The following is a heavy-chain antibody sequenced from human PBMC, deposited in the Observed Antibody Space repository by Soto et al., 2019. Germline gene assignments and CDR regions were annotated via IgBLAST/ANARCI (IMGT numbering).Heavy chain of an antibody. Sequence: LSLTCTVSGDSITSYYWTWIRQAAGKRLECIGRVFSSGTTNYNPSLKSRVTMSVDTSKNQLSLKLTSVTAADTAVYYCARVGDSGYYWYFDYWGQGALVTVSS. J-gene: IGHJ4*02. V-gene: IGHV4-4*07. CDR2: VFSSGTT. CDR3: ARVGDSGYYWYFDY. D-gene: IGHD3-22*01. CDR1: GDSITSYY.